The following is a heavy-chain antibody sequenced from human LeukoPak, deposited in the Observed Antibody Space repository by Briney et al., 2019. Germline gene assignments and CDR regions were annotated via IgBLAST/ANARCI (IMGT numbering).Heavy chain of an antibody. J-gene: IGHJ4*02. D-gene: IGHD1-26*01. CDR2: FYNSGST. Sequence: SETLSLTCTVSGGSISTYYWSWIRQPPGKGLEWIGYFYNSGSTNYNPSLKSRVTISVDTSRNQFSLKLTSVTAADTAVYYCARHGGSYSFDSWSQGTLVTVSS. CDR1: GGSISTYY. V-gene: IGHV4-59*08. CDR3: ARHGGSYSFDS.